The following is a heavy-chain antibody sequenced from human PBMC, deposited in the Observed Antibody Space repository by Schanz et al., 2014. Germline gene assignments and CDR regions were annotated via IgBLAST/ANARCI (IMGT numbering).Heavy chain of an antibody. J-gene: IGHJ6*02. CDR2: INPSGGTT. CDR1: GYTFTTYY. CDR3: ARDNLVSSSWYNYYGMAV. Sequence: QVQLVQSGAEVKKPGASVKVSCKASGYTFTTYYIHWVRQAPGQGLEWMGIINPSGGTTKYAQRFQGRVTMTTDTSTSTAYMELRSLRSDDTAVYYCARDNLVSSSWYNYYGMAVWGQGTTVTVSS. D-gene: IGHD6-13*01. V-gene: IGHV1-46*01.